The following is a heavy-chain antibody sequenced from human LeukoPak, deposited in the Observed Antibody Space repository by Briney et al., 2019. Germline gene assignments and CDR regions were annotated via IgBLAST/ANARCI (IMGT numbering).Heavy chain of an antibody. D-gene: IGHD3-16*01. Sequence: SETLPLTCTVSGGSISSGSYYWSWIRQPGGKGLEWIGRIYTSGSTNYNPSLKSRVTISVDTSKNQFSLKLSSVTAADTAVYYCARDPSYDYVWGQDAFDIWGQGTMVTVSS. J-gene: IGHJ3*02. CDR1: GGSISSGSYY. CDR2: IYTSGST. CDR3: ARDPSYDYVWGQDAFDI. V-gene: IGHV4-61*02.